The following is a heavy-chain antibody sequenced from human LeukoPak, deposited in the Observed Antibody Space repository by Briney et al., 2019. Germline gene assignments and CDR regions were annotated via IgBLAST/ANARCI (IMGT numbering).Heavy chain of an antibody. V-gene: IGHV3-23*01. CDR3: AKEFTGDSPPYYDYVWGSNRRTWDY. CDR1: GFTFSSYA. D-gene: IGHD3-16*02. CDR2: ISGSGGST. J-gene: IGHJ4*02. Sequence: TGGSLRLSCAASGFTFSSYAMSWVRQAPGKGLEWVSAISGSGGSTYYADSVKGRFTISRDNSKNTLYLQMNSLRAEDTAVYYCAKEFTGDSPPYYDYVWGSNRRTWDYWGQGTLVTVSS.